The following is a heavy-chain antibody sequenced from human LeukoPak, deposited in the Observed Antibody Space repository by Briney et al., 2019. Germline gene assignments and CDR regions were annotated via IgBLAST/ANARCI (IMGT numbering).Heavy chain of an antibody. CDR3: AREPTTYYYDSSGSHYFDY. D-gene: IGHD3-22*01. V-gene: IGHV3-7*01. Sequence: PGGFLRLSCAASGFTFSSYWMSWVRQAPGKGLEWVANIKQDGSEKYYVDSVKGRFTISRDNAKNSLYLQMNSLRAEDTAVYYCAREPTTYYYDSSGSHYFDYWGQGTLVTVSS. CDR2: IKQDGSEK. J-gene: IGHJ4*02. CDR1: GFTFSSYW.